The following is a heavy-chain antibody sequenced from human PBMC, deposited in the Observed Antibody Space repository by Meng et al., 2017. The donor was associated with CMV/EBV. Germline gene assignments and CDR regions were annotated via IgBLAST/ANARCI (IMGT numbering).Heavy chain of an antibody. CDR3: ARDRYQLLVSVGRFNWFDP. CDR2: IIPIFGTA. CDR1: AGTFSSYA. D-gene: IGHD2-2*01. Sequence: SVKVSCKASAGTFSSYAISWLRQAPGQGLEWMGGIIPIFGTANYAQKFQGRVTITTDESTSTAYMELSSLRSEDTAVYYWARDRYQLLVSVGRFNWFDPWGQGTLVTVSS. J-gene: IGHJ5*02. V-gene: IGHV1-69*05.